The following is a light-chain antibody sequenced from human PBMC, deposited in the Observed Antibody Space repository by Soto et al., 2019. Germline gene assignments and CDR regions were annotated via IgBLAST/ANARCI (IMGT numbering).Light chain of an antibody. CDR1: QGTTNY. V-gene: IGKV1-27*01. CDR3: QNYKSALRIT. Sequence: DIQMTQSPSSLSASVGDRVTITCRASQGTTNYLAWYQRKPGKVPKLLIYAASTLQSGVPSRFSGSGSGTDFTLTISSLQPEDVATYYCQNYKSALRITFGQGTRLEIK. J-gene: IGKJ5*01. CDR2: AAS.